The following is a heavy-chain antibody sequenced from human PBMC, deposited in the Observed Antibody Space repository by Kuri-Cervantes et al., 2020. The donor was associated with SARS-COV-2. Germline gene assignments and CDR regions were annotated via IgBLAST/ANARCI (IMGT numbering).Heavy chain of an antibody. V-gene: IGHV3-33*01. CDR2: IWYDGSNK. D-gene: IGHD2-15*01. J-gene: IGHJ3*02. CDR1: GFTFSSYG. CDR3: ARENPYCSGGSXYSGAFDI. Sequence: GESLKISCAASGFTFSSYGMHWVRQAPGKGLEWVAVIWYDGSNKYYADSVKGRITISRDDSKNTLYLQMNSLRAEDTAVYYCARENPYCSGGSXYSGAFDIWGQGTMVTVSS.